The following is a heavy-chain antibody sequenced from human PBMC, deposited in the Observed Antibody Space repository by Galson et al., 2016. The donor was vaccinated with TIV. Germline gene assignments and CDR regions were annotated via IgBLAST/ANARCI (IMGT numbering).Heavy chain of an antibody. V-gene: IGHV3-66*02. D-gene: IGHD2-21*01. CDR1: GFTVSDNY. CDR3: ARDRRFCGNECYLQYFYGMDV. Sequence: SLRLSCAASGFTVSDNYLIWVRQAPGGGLDWVSLIYNDGTTFYAGAVKGRFTIYSDTSKNTVYLQMNSLRPEDTAVYYCARDRRFCGNECYLQYFYGMDVWGHGTTVTVSS. CDR2: IYNDGTT. J-gene: IGHJ6*02.